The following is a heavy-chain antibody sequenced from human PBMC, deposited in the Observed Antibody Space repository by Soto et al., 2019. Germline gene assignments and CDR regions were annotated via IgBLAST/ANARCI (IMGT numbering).Heavy chain of an antibody. V-gene: IGHV3-11*01. J-gene: IGHJ6*02. CDR2: ISSSATTI. CDR1: AFTFSDYY. Sequence: QVQLVESGGGLVKPGGSLRLSCAASAFTFSDYYMNWVRQAPGKGLEWISYISSSATTIYYADSVKGRFTISRDNAKNSLYLQMNSLRAEDTDVYYCARSRDYYYYYGMDVWGQGTTVTVSS. CDR3: ARSRDYYYYYGMDV.